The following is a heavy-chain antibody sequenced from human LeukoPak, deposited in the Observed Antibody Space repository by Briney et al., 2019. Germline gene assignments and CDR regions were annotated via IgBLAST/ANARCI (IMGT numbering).Heavy chain of an antibody. J-gene: IGHJ3*02. CDR1: GFTFSSYW. Sequence: GGSLRLSCAASGFTFSSYWMSWVSQAPGKGLEWAANIKQDGSEKYYVDSVKGRFTISRDNAKNSLYLQMNSLRAEDTAVYYCARGDCSGGSCYSDAFDIWGQGTMVTVSS. V-gene: IGHV3-7*04. D-gene: IGHD2-15*01. CDR2: IKQDGSEK. CDR3: ARGDCSGGSCYSDAFDI.